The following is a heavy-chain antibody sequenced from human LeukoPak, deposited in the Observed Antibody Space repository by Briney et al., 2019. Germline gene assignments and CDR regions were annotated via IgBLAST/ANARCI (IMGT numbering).Heavy chain of an antibody. D-gene: IGHD6-13*01. CDR1: GYTFTGYY. Sequence: ASVKVSCKASGYTFTGYYMHWVRQAPGQGLEWMGWINPNSGGTNYAQKFQGRVTMTRDTSISTAYMELSRLRSDDTAVYYCARESIAAAGTDYWGQGTLVTVSS. J-gene: IGHJ4*02. CDR2: INPNSGGT. CDR3: ARESIAAAGTDY. V-gene: IGHV1-2*02.